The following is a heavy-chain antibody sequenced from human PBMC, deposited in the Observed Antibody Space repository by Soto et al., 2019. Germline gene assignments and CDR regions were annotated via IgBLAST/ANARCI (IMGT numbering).Heavy chain of an antibody. V-gene: IGHV4-34*01. J-gene: IGHJ6*02. CDR3: ARGRYSSSWRYYYYYYGMDV. D-gene: IGHD6-13*01. CDR1: GGSFSGYY. Sequence: PSETLSLTCAVYGGSFSGYYWSWIRQPPGKGLEWIGEINHSGSTNYNPSLKSRVTISVDTSKNQFSLKLSSVTAADTAVYYCARGRYSSSWRYYYYYYGMDVWGQGTTVTVSS. CDR2: INHSGST.